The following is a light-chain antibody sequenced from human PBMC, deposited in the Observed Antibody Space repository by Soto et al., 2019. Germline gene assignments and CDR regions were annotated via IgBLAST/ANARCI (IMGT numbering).Light chain of an antibody. CDR2: DVS. CDR1: TIDVDSSNY. J-gene: IGLJ1*01. V-gene: IGLV2-11*01. Sequence: QSALTQPRSVSGSPGQSVTISCTGPTIDVDSSNYVSWYQQHPGKAPKLMIYDVSERPSGVPDRFSGSKSGSTASLTISGLQAEDEADYYCCSYATTFYVFGRGTKVTGL. CDR3: CSYATTFYV.